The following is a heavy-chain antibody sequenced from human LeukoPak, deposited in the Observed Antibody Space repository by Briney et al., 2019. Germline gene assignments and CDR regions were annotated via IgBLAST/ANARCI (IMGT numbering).Heavy chain of an antibody. D-gene: IGHD6-13*01. V-gene: IGHV1-2*04. CDR1: GYTFTRYY. J-gene: IGHJ6*04. CDR2: LNPNSGGT. CDR3: ARGSIAAAGTNYGMDV. Sequence: ASVKVSCKASGYTFTRYYMHGVRQAPGQGLEGMGGLNPNSGGTNYAQKFQGWVTMTRDTSISTAYMELSRLRSDDTAVYYCARGSIAAAGTNYGMDVWGKGTTVTVSS.